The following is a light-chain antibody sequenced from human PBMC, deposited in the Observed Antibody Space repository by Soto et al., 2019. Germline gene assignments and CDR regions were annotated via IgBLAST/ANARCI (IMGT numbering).Light chain of an antibody. V-gene: IGLV2-14*01. CDR2: DVT. CDR3: CSYTTSNTRQIV. CDR1: SSDVGGYNY. Sequence: QSALTQPASVSGSPGQSITISCTGTSSDVGGYNYVSWYQQHPGKAPKFMIYDVTNRPSGVSNRVSGSKSGNTASLTISGLHADDEADYYCCSYTTSNTRQIVFGAGTKLTVL. J-gene: IGLJ1*01.